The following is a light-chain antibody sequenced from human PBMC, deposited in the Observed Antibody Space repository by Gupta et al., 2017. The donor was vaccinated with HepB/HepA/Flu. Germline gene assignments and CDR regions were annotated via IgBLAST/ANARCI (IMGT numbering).Light chain of an antibody. CDR1: SSNIGSNY. CDR2: RNN. CDR3: AAWDDSLSGPRV. V-gene: IGLV1-47*01. J-gene: IGLJ3*02. Sequence: QSVLTQPPSASGTPGQRVTISCSGRSSNIGSNYVYWYQQLPGTAPKLLIDRNNQRPSGVPDRISGSKSGTSASLAISGLRSEDEADYYCAAWDDSLSGPRVFGGGTKLTVL.